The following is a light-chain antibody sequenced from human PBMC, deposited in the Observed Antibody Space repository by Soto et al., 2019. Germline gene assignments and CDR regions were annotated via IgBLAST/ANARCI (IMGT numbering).Light chain of an antibody. V-gene: IGLV2-14*01. Sequence: QSALTQPASVSGTPGQSITISCTGSNSDVGIYDFVSWYQHHPGRAPKLIVSEVSHRPSGVSNRFSGSKSGNTASLTTSGLQSEDEADYYCISYTSDDVRDVFGTGTKLTVL. J-gene: IGLJ1*01. CDR3: ISYTSDDVRDV. CDR1: NSDVGIYDF. CDR2: EVS.